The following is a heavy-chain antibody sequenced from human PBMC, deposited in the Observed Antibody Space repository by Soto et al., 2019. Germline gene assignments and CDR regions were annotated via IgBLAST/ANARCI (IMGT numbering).Heavy chain of an antibody. D-gene: IGHD2-21*02. CDR1: GGSISSGGYY. CDR2: IYYSGST. Sequence: PSETLSLTCTVSGGSISSGGYYWSWIRQHPGKGLEWIGYIYYSGSTYYNPSLKSRVTISVDTSKNQFSLKLSSVTAADTAVYYCASSDEVTAAAYFDYWGQGTLVTVSS. J-gene: IGHJ4*02. V-gene: IGHV4-31*03. CDR3: ASSDEVTAAAYFDY.